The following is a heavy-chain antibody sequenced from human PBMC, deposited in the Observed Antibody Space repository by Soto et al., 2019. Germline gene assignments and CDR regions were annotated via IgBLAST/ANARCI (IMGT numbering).Heavy chain of an antibody. D-gene: IGHD3-10*01. V-gene: IGHV4-39*01. CDR2: IYYSGST. CDR1: GGSISSSSYY. Sequence: SSETLSLTCTVSGGSISSSSYYGGWIRQPPGKGLEWIGSIYYSGSTYYNPSLKSRVTISVDTSKNQFSLKLSSVTAADTAVYYCARAYYGSGYYYYYGMDVWGQGTTVAVSS. J-gene: IGHJ6*02. CDR3: ARAYYGSGYYYYYGMDV.